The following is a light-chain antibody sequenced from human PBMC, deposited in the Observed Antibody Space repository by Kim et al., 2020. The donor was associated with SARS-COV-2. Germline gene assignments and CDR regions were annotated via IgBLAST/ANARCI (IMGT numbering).Light chain of an antibody. Sequence: ASVGDRVTITCRPSQSISAYLNWYQQKPGKPPKLLIYDASSLQGGVPSRFSGSGSGTDFTLAISSLQPEDFATYYCQQSYRIPFTFGGGTKVDIK. V-gene: IGKV1-39*01. J-gene: IGKJ4*01. CDR3: QQSYRIPFT. CDR1: QSISAY. CDR2: DAS.